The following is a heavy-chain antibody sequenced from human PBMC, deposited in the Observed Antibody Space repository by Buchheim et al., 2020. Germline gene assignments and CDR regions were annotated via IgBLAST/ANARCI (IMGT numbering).Heavy chain of an antibody. V-gene: IGHV4-59*01. D-gene: IGHD3-3*01. CDR2: IYYSGST. CDR3: ARSIGGEWLPAFDY. Sequence: QVQLQESGPGLVKPSETLSLTCTASGGSISSYYWSWIRQPPGKGLEWIGYIYYSGSTNYNPSPKSRVTISVDTSKNQFSLKLSSVTAADTAVYYCARSIGGEWLPAFDYWGQGTL. CDR1: GGSISSYY. J-gene: IGHJ4*02.